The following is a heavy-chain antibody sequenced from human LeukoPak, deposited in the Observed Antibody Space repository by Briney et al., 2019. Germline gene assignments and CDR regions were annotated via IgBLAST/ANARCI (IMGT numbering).Heavy chain of an antibody. D-gene: IGHD3-3*01. J-gene: IGHJ5*02. CDR2: IIPIFGTA. CDR3: AKEAVTIFGLVRTQTTKHPHRFDP. Sequence: SVKVSCKASGGTFSSYAISWVRQAPGQGLEWMGGIIPIFGTANYAQKFQGRVTMTRDMSTSTVYMELSSLRSEDTAIYYCAKEAVTIFGLVRTQTTKHPHRFDPWGQGTLVTVSS. CDR1: GGTFSSYA. V-gene: IGHV1-69*05.